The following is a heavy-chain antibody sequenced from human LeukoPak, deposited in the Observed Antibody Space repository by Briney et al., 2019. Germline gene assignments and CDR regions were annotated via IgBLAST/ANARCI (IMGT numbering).Heavy chain of an antibody. Sequence: KPGGSLRLSCAASGFTFSDYYMSWIRQAPGKGLEWVSYISSSGSTIYYADSVKGRFTISRDSAKNSLYLQMNSLRAEDTAVYYCARDGVTADDFWSGYITYYYYYMDVWGKGTTVTVSS. CDR3: ARDGVTADDFWSGYITYYYYYMDV. V-gene: IGHV3-11*01. J-gene: IGHJ6*03. CDR2: ISSSGSTI. D-gene: IGHD3-3*01. CDR1: GFTFSDYY.